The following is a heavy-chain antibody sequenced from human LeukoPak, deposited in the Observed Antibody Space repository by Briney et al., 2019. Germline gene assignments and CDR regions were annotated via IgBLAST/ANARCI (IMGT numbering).Heavy chain of an antibody. CDR3: ARLSNWSPFEH. J-gene: IGHJ4*02. D-gene: IGHD1-1*01. CDR2: IDPDGGDT. V-gene: IGHV3-74*01. Sequence: PGGSLRLSCAASGFTFTDYWVHWVRHPPEKGLVWVSRIDPDGGDTAYADSVAGRFTISRDNARNMVYLQMNSLRPEDSAVYFCARLSNWSPFEHWGPGTLVTV. CDR1: GFTFTDYW.